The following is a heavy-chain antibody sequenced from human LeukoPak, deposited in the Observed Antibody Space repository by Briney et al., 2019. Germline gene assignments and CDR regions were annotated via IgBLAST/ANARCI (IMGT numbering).Heavy chain of an antibody. CDR2: AYGDGSSQ. V-gene: IGHV3-33*01. D-gene: IGHD4-11*01. J-gene: IGHJ1*01. CDR3: ATGGNFYYSH. Sequence: GGSLGLSCAASGFPFSGYGMHWVRQAPGKGLEWVAVAYGDGSSQYYADSVKGRFSISKDISKNTLSLQMNSLRAEDTAVYSCATGGNFYYSHWGQGTLVTVSS. CDR1: GFPFSGYG.